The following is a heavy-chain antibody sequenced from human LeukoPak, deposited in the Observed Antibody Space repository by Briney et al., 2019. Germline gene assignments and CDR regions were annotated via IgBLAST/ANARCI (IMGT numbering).Heavy chain of an antibody. V-gene: IGHV3-23*01. D-gene: IGHD6-19*01. CDR2: ISGSGGST. Sequence: GGSLRLSCAASGFTFTSYAMSWVRQGPGKGLEGVSAISGSGGSTYYADSVKGRFTISRDNSKNTLYLQMNSLRAEDTAVYYCAPPRLDSSGRDYWGQGTLVTVSS. CDR1: GFTFTSYA. J-gene: IGHJ4*02. CDR3: APPRLDSSGRDY.